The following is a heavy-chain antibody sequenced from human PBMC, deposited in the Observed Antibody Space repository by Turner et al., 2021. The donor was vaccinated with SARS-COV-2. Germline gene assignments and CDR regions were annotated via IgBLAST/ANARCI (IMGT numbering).Heavy chain of an antibody. V-gene: IGHV3-30*18. J-gene: IGHJ4*02. Sequence: QVHLVESGGGVVQPGRSLILSCAASGFTFSSYVMHWVRKAPGKGLEWVAHISYDGSNNYYADSEKGRFTISRDNSKNTLYLQMNSLRAEDTAVYYCAKGEWGSGWSDWGQGTLVTVSS. CDR3: AKGEWGSGWSD. CDR2: ISYDGSNN. D-gene: IGHD6-19*01. CDR1: GFTFSSYV.